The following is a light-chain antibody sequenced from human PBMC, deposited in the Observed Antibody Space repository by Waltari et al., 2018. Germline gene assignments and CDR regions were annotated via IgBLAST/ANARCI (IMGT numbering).Light chain of an antibody. J-gene: IGLJ1*01. CDR3: CSYGGSYYV. Sequence: QSALTQPRSVSGSPGQSVTISCTGTSSDVGSYDYVSWYQQHPGKAPKVMIYDVNKQPSGVPDRFSGSKSGNTASLTISGLQAEDEAEYYCCSYGGSYYVLGTGTEVTVL. V-gene: IGLV2-11*01. CDR1: SSDVGSYDY. CDR2: DVN.